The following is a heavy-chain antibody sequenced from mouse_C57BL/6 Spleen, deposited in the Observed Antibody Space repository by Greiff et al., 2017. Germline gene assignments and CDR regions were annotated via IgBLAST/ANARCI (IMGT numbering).Heavy chain of an antibody. V-gene: IGHV1-7*01. Sequence: QVQLKESGAELAKPGASVKLSCKASGYTFTSYWMHWVKQRPGQGLEWIGYINPSSGYTKYNQKFKDKATLTADKSSSTAYMQLSSRTDEDSAVYYWTREGPLREDAMDYWGQGTSVTVSS. J-gene: IGHJ4*01. CDR2: INPSSGYT. CDR3: TREGPLREDAMDY. CDR1: GYTFTSYW. D-gene: IGHD1-1*01.